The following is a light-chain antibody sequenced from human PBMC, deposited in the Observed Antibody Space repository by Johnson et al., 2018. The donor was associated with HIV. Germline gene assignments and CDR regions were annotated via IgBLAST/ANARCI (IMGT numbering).Light chain of an antibody. Sequence: QPVLTQPPSVSAAPGQKVTISCSGSSSNIGNNYVSWYQQLPGTAPKLLIYDNNKRPSGTPDRFSGSKSGTSATLGITGLQTGDEADYYCGTWDSSRRSGFFGTGTQFTGL. J-gene: IGLJ1*01. CDR2: DNN. V-gene: IGLV1-51*01. CDR3: GTWDSSRRSGF. CDR1: SSNIGNNY.